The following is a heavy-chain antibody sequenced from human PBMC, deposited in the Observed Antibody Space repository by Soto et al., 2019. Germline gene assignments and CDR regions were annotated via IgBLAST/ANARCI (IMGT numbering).Heavy chain of an antibody. J-gene: IGHJ6*03. CDR1: GYTFTSYG. D-gene: IGHD2-2*01. CDR2: ISAYNGNT. CDR3: ARERSYCSRTSCAGVYYYYMAV. V-gene: IGHV1-18*01. Sequence: QVQLVQSGAEVKKPGASVKVSCKASGYTFTSYGISWVRQAPGQGLEWMGWISAYNGNTNYAQKLQGRFNMTTYTSTSTAYMELRSLRSDDTAVYYCARERSYCSRTSCAGVYYYYMAVWGKWTTVTVSS.